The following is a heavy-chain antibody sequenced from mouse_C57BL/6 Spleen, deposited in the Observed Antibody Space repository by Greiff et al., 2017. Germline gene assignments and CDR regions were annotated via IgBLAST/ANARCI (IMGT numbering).Heavy chain of an antibody. Sequence: EVQLVESGGGLVKPGGSLKLSCAASGFTFSDYGMHWVRQAPEKGLEWVAYISSGSSTIYYADTVKGRFTISRDNAKNTLFLQMTSLRSEDTAMYYCARPRGDYDYENYAMDYWGQGTSVTVSS. CDR3: ARPRGDYDYENYAMDY. V-gene: IGHV5-17*01. CDR2: ISSGSSTI. J-gene: IGHJ4*01. D-gene: IGHD2-4*01. CDR1: GFTFSDYG.